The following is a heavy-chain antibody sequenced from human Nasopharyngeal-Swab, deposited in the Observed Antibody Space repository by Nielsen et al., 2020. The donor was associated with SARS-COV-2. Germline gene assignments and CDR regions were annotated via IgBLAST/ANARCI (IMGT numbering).Heavy chain of an antibody. J-gene: IGHJ6*02. CDR2: MNPNSGNT. V-gene: IGHV1-8*01. Sequence: ASVKVSCKASGYTFTSYDINWVQQATGQGLEWMGWMNPNSGNTGYAQKFQGRVTITRNTSISTAYMELSSLRSEDTAVYYCASACSSTSCSYYYYGMDVWGQGTTVTVSS. CDR1: GYTFTSYD. CDR3: ASACSSTSCSYYYYGMDV. D-gene: IGHD2-2*01.